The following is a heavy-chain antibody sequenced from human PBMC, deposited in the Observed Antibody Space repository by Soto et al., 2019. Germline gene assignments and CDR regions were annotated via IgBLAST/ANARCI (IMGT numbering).Heavy chain of an antibody. Sequence: GGSLRLSCAASGFTFDDYAMHWVRQAPGKGLEWVSGISWNSGSIGYADSVKGRFTISRDNAKNSLYLQMNSLRAEDTALYYCAKDSLLVAGNRTTPYFDYWGQGTLVTVSS. J-gene: IGHJ4*02. V-gene: IGHV3-9*01. D-gene: IGHD6-19*01. CDR3: AKDSLLVAGNRTTPYFDY. CDR2: ISWNSGSI. CDR1: GFTFDDYA.